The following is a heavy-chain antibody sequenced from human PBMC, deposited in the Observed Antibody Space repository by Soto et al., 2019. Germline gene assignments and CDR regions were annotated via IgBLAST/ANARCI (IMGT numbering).Heavy chain of an antibody. V-gene: IGHV3-53*04. CDR2: IYSGGST. CDR1: GFTVSSNC. D-gene: IGHD4-17*01. Sequence: EVQLVESGGGLVQPGGSLRLSCAASGFTVSSNCMSWVRRAPGKGLEWVSVIYSGGSTYYADSVKGRFTISRHNSKNTLYLQMNSLRAEDTAVYYCARGDYGDYIDYWGQGTLVTVSS. CDR3: ARGDYGDYIDY. J-gene: IGHJ4*02.